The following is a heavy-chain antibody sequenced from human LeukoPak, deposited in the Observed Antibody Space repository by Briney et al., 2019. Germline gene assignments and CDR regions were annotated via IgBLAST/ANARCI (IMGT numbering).Heavy chain of an antibody. Sequence: PSETLSLTCAVYGGSFSGNYWSWIRQPPGKGLEWIGEINHSGSTNYNPSLKSRVTISVDTSKNQFSLKLSSVTAADTAVYYCARRRQKHYYDSSGFDYWGQGTLVTVSS. CDR2: INHSGST. J-gene: IGHJ4*02. CDR1: GGSFSGNY. D-gene: IGHD3-22*01. CDR3: ARRRQKHYYDSSGFDY. V-gene: IGHV4-34*01.